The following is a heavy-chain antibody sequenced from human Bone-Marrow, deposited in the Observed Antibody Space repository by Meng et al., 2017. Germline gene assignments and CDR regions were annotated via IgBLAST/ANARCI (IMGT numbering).Heavy chain of an antibody. D-gene: IGHD3-22*01. V-gene: IGHV3-72*01. Sequence: GESLKISCAASGFTFSDHYMDWVRQAPGKGLEWVGRTRNKANSYTTEYAASVKGRFTISRDDSKSIAYLQMNSLKTEDTAVYYCTRHYNQYYYDSSGYRDYWGQGTLVTVSS. CDR1: GFTFSDHY. CDR3: TRHYNQYYYDSSGYRDY. CDR2: TRNKANSYTT. J-gene: IGHJ4*02.